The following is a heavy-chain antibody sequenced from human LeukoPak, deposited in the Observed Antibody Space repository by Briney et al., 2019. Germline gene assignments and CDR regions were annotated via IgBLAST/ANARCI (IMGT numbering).Heavy chain of an antibody. CDR1: GFTFSDYS. J-gene: IGHJ4*02. V-gene: IGHV3-48*04. D-gene: IGHD5-18*01. CDR3: ARDHNYAFDY. Sequence: PGGSLRLSCAASGFTFSDYSMNWVRQAPGKGLEWLSYIGLSSGARYYADSVKGRFSISSDNAKNSLSLQMNSLSADDTAVYYCARDHNYAFDYWGQGILVTVSS. CDR2: IGLSSGAR.